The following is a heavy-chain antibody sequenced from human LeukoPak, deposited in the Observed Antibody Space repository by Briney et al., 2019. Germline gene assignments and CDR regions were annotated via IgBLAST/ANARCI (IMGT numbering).Heavy chain of an antibody. V-gene: IGHV1-46*01. CDR3: ATSFRAVNWFDP. CDR2: INPSGGST. Sequence: ASVKVSCKASGYTFTRYYMNWVRQAPGQGLEWMGIINPSGGSTNYAQKFQGRVTMTRDTSTSTIYMEVSGLRSEDTAVYYCATSFRAVNWFDPWGQGTLVTVSS. J-gene: IGHJ5*02. D-gene: IGHD3-10*01. CDR1: GYTFTRYY.